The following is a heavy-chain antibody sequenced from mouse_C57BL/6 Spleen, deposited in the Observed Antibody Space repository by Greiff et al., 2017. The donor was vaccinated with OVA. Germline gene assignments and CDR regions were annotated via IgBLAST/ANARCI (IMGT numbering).Heavy chain of an antibody. CDR1: GYAFSSSW. CDR3: ARTSITTVVAMSSYFDY. Sequence: VKLVESGPELVKPGASVKISCKASGYAFSSSWMNWVKQRPGAGLEWIGRIYPGDGDTNYNGKFKGKATLTADKSSSTAYMQLSSLTSEDSAVYFCARTSITTVVAMSSYFDYWGQGTTLTVSS. J-gene: IGHJ2*01. V-gene: IGHV1-82*01. CDR2: IYPGDGDT. D-gene: IGHD1-1*01.